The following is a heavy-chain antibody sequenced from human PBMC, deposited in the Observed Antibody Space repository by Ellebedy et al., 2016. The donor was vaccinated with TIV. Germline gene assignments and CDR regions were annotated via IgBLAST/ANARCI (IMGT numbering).Heavy chain of an antibody. CDR2: IYPADSTV. D-gene: IGHD3-10*01. Sequence: GESLKISCKYSENSFSSYWIDWVRQMPGKGLEWMGTIYPADSTVKYSPSFQGRVTISADKSITTAYLQWSNLRSSDSAMYFCARRPGASDMWGQGTMVTVSS. V-gene: IGHV5-51*01. CDR1: ENSFSSYW. J-gene: IGHJ3*02. CDR3: ARRPGASDM.